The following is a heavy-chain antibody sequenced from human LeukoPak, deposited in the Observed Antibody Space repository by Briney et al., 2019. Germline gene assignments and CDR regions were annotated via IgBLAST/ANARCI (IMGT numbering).Heavy chain of an antibody. V-gene: IGHV1-46*01. J-gene: IGHJ6*03. CDR3: ARDLRYSSGWSASGMDV. Sequence: ASVKVSCKASGYTFTSYYMHWVRQAPGQGLEWMGIINPSGGSTSYAQKFQGRVTMTRDMSTSTVYMALSSLRSEDTAVYYCARDLRYSSGWSASGMDVWGKGTTVTISS. D-gene: IGHD6-19*01. CDR2: INPSGGST. CDR1: GYTFTSYY.